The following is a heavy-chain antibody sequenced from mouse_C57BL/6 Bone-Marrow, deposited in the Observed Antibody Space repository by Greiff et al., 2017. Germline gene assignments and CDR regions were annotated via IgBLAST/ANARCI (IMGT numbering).Heavy chain of an antibody. D-gene: IGHD1-1*02. CDR1: GYTFTSYG. V-gene: IGHV1-81*01. J-gene: IGHJ4*01. CDR3: ARSNYRRPYAMDC. CDR2: IDPRSGNT. Sequence: QVQLKQSGAELARPGASVKLSCKASGYTFTSYGISWVKQRTGQGLEWIGEIDPRSGNTYYNEKVKGKATLTADKSSSTVYMELRSLTSEDSAVYFCARSNYRRPYAMDCGGRETSVTVSS.